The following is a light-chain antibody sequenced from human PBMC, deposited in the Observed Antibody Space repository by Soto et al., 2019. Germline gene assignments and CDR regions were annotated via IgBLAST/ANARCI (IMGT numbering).Light chain of an antibody. CDR1: HSVSSSY. V-gene: IGKV3-20*01. Sequence: EIVLTQSPGTLSLSPGERASLSCRASHSVSSSYLAWYQQKPGQAPRLLIYNAAGRATGIPDRFSGSGSGTDFTLTISRLEPEDFAVYYCHQYGGSPYTFVQGTKLEIK. CDR2: NAA. J-gene: IGKJ2*01. CDR3: HQYGGSPYT.